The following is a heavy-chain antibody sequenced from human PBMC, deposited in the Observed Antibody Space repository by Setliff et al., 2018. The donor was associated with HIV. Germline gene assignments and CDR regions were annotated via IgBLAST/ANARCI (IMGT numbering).Heavy chain of an antibody. J-gene: IGHJ4*02. V-gene: IGHV4-59*01. D-gene: IGHD2-15*01. CDR2: MYYTGST. Sequence: ETLSLTCTVSGGPINVYYWSWIRQPPGKGLEWIGYMYYTGSTNYNSSLKSRVTISGDTSKNQFSLRLSSVTAADTAVYYCARTYCDGGSCYIFDSWGQGILVTVSS. CDR1: GGPINVYY. CDR3: ARTYCDGGSCYIFDS.